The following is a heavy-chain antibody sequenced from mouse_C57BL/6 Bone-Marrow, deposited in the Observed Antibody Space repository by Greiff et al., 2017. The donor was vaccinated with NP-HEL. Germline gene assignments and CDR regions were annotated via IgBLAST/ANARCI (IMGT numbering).Heavy chain of an antibody. Sequence: EVMLVESGGGLVQPGGSLKLSCAASGFTFSDYYMYWVRQTPEKRLEWVAYISNGGGSTYYPDTVKGRFTIARDNAKNTLYLQMSRLKSEDTAMYYCARLLRYYFDYWGQGTTLTVSS. J-gene: IGHJ2*01. CDR1: GFTFSDYY. D-gene: IGHD1-1*01. CDR3: ARLLRYYFDY. CDR2: ISNGGGST. V-gene: IGHV5-12*01.